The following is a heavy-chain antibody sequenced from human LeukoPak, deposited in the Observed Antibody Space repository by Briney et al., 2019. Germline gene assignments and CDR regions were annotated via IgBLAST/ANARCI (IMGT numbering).Heavy chain of an antibody. CDR1: GYTFTSYG. CDR3: ARDRMYYYDSSGLSFDY. Sequence: GASVKVSYKASGYTFTSYGISWVRQAPGQGLEWMGWISAYNGNTNYAQKLQGRVTMTTDTSTSTAYMELRSLRSDDTAVYYCARDRMYYYDSSGLSFDYWGQGTLVTVSS. D-gene: IGHD3-22*01. CDR2: ISAYNGNT. J-gene: IGHJ4*02. V-gene: IGHV1-18*01.